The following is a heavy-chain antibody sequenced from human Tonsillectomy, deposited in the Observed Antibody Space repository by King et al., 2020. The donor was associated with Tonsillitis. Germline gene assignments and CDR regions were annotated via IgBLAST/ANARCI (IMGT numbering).Heavy chain of an antibody. D-gene: IGHD3-22*01. Sequence: VQLVESGGGVVQPGRSLRLSCAASAFTFSTYGMHWVRQAPGKGLEWVAVISYDGSNTYYADSVKGRFTISIDNSKNTLFLRMNSLRAEDTAVYYCARGDDSSGYYWSFDYWGQGTLVTVSS. J-gene: IGHJ4*02. V-gene: IGHV3-33*05. CDR3: ARGDDSSGYYWSFDY. CDR2: ISYDGSNT. CDR1: AFTFSTYG.